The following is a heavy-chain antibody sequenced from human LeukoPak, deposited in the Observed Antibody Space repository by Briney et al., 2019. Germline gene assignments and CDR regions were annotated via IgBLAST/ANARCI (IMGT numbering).Heavy chain of an antibody. J-gene: IGHJ4*02. V-gene: IGHV3-23*01. Sequence: GGSLRLSCAASGFTFSTYAMNRVRQAPEKGLEWVSTISVSGGSTYYADSVKGRFTISRDNSKNTLYLQMNSLRAEDTAVYYCAKRVSYDSGSHFDYWGQGTLVTVSS. CDR1: GFTFSTYA. CDR2: ISVSGGST. CDR3: AKRVSYDSGSHFDY. D-gene: IGHD3-10*01.